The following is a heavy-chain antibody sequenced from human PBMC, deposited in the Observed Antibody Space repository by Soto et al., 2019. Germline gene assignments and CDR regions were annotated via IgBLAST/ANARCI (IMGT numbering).Heavy chain of an antibody. Sequence: VQLVQSGAEMKKPGSSLEVSCSISGGTITDYLISWLRQAPGQGLEWMGGIIPVSGTTYFAQKFQDRVTITADDSTKTAYMELSSLRSEDTAVYYCARGGLTTVTLDYWGQGTLVTVSS. D-gene: IGHD4-17*01. CDR1: GGTITDYL. V-gene: IGHV1-69*01. CDR3: ARGGLTTVTLDY. J-gene: IGHJ4*02. CDR2: IIPVSGTT.